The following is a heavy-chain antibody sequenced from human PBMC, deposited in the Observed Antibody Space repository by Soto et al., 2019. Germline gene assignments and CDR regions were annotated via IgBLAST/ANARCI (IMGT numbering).Heavy chain of an antibody. Sequence: QVQLVQSGAEVKKPGSSVKVSCKASGGTFSSYAISWVRQAPGQGLEWMGGIIPIFGTANYAQKCQGRVTITADESTSTAYMELSSLRSEDTAVYYCAREIVVPASYYYYYGMDVWGQGPTVTVSS. V-gene: IGHV1-69*01. CDR1: GGTFSSYA. J-gene: IGHJ6*02. D-gene: IGHD2-2*01. CDR2: IIPIFGTA. CDR3: AREIVVPASYYYYYGMDV.